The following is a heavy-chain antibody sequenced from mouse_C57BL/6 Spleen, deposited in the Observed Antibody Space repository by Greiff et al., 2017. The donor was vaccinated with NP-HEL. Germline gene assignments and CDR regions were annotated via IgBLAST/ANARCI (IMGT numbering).Heavy chain of an antibody. CDR3: ARPSYYSNLGAMDY. J-gene: IGHJ4*01. Sequence: EVQRVESGGGLVKPGGSLKLSCAASGFTFSDYGMHWVRQAPEKGLEWVAYISSGSSTIYYADTVKGRFTISRDNAKNTLFLQMTSLRSEDTAMYYCARPSYYSNLGAMDYWGQGTSVTVSS. D-gene: IGHD2-5*01. V-gene: IGHV5-17*01. CDR1: GFTFSDYG. CDR2: ISSGSSTI.